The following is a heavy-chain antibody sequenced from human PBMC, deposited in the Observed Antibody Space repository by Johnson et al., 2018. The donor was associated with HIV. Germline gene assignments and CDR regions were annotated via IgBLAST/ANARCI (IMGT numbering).Heavy chain of an antibody. J-gene: IGHJ3*02. CDR2: ISYDGSNK. V-gene: IGHV3-30*04. CDR1: GFTFSSYA. CDR3: AKGGDTTGYDSFDI. Sequence: QVQLVESGGGVVQPGRSLRLSCAASGFTFSSYAMHWVRQAPGKGLEWVAVISYDGSNKYYADSVKGRFTISRDNSKNTLYLQMNSLRAEDTAVYYCAKGGDTTGYDSFDIWGQGTMVTVSS. D-gene: IGHD1-26*01.